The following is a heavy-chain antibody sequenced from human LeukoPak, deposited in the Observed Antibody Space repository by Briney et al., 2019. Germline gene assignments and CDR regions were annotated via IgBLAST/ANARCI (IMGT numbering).Heavy chain of an antibody. CDR2: IYYSGST. J-gene: IGHJ5*02. V-gene: IGHV4-30-4*01. D-gene: IGHD3-16*01. Sequence: PSETLSLTCTVSGGSISSGDYYWSWIRQPPGKGLEWIGYIYYSGSTYYNPSLKSRVTISADTSNNLFSLRLSSVTAADTAVYYCTRQTGFGGDWFGPWGQGTLVTVSS. CDR3: TRQTGFGGDWFGP. CDR1: GGSISSGDYY.